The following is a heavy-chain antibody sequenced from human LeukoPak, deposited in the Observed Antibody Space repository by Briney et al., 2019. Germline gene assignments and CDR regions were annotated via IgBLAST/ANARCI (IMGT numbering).Heavy chain of an antibody. D-gene: IGHD2-2*01. CDR3: ARDDCSRTSCYFGVDV. V-gene: IGHV4-38-2*02. Sequence: SETLSLTCTVSGYSISSGYYWGWLRPPPGKGLEWIGSIYHSGSTYYNPSLKSRVTISVDTSKNQFSLQLSSVTAADTAVYYCARDDCSRTSCYFGVDVWGKGTTITVSS. CDR2: IYHSGST. CDR1: GYSISSGYY. J-gene: IGHJ6*04.